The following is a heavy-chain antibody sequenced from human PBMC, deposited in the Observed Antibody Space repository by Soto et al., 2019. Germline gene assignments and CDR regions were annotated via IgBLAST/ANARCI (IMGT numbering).Heavy chain of an antibody. CDR1: GYTFTSYG. Sequence: ASVKVSCKASGYTFTSYGISWVRQAPGQGLEWMGWISAYNGNTNYAQKLQGRVTMTTDTSTSTAYMELRSLRSDDTAVYYCARLYNWNDGSALFDPWGQGTLVTVSS. V-gene: IGHV1-18*01. J-gene: IGHJ5*02. D-gene: IGHD1-1*01. CDR2: ISAYNGNT. CDR3: ARLYNWNDGSALFDP.